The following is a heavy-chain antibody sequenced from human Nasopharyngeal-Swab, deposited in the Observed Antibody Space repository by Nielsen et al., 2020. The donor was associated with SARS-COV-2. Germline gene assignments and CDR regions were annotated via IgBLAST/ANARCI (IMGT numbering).Heavy chain of an antibody. J-gene: IGHJ6*03. CDR2: IYYSGST. V-gene: IGHV4-31*03. D-gene: IGHD4-17*01. CDR3: ARSDGDHCSDYYYYSIDV. CDR1: GGSISSGGYY. Sequence: SETLSLTCTVSGGSISSGGYYWSWIRQPPGKVLEWIGYIYYSGSTYYNPSLKSRVTISVDTAKNQFSLKMSSVTAADAAVYYCARSDGDHCSDYYYYSIDVWGKGTMVTVSS.